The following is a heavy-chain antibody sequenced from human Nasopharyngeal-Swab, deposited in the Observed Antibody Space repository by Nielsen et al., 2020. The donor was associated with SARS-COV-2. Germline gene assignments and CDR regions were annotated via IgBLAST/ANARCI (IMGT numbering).Heavy chain of an antibody. J-gene: IGHJ6*03. CDR3: ATTHKSTYYDFWSGYSNSYYYYMDV. D-gene: IGHD3-3*01. Sequence: WARQAPGQGLEWLGWTNPNSGNTGYAQKFQGRVTMTRNTSISTAYMELSSLRSEDTAVYYCATTHKSTYYDFWSGYSNSYYYYMDVWGKGTTVTVSS. CDR2: TNPNSGNT. V-gene: IGHV1-8*01.